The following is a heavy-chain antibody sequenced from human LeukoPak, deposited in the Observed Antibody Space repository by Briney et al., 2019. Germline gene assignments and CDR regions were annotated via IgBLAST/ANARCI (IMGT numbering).Heavy chain of an antibody. V-gene: IGHV4-39*07. CDR1: GGSISSSTYY. CDR3: ASSSGWYKAFDY. CDR2: VYYSGST. J-gene: IGHJ4*02. D-gene: IGHD6-19*01. Sequence: SETLSLTCTVSGGSISSSTYYWGWIRQPPGKGLEWIGSVYYSGSTYYNPSLKSRVTISVDTSKNQFSLKLSSVTAADTAVYYCASSSGWYKAFDYWGQGTLVTVSS.